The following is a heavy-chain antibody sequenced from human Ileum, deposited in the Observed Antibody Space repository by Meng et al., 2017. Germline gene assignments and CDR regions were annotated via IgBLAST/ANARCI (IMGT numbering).Heavy chain of an antibody. D-gene: IGHD7-27*01. CDR1: GGSVISRGYQ. CDR3: ARDHWGSLDY. Sequence: QVPAQESGPGLVRPSVTLSLICAVSGGSVISRGYQWGWIRQPPGKGLEWIGYASTNYNPSLKSRVTISVDTSKNQFSLKLTSVTAADTAVYYCARDHWGSLDYWGQGVLVTVSS. V-gene: IGHV4-61*08. J-gene: IGHJ4*02. CDR2: AST.